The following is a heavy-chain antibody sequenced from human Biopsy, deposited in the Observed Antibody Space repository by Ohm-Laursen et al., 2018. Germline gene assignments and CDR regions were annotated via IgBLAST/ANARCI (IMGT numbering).Heavy chain of an antibody. CDR3: ARGGSGSGYYGMDV. CDR2: IIPIVGIT. J-gene: IGHJ6*02. D-gene: IGHD3-10*01. Sequence: ASVTVSCQASGDTFSRSAFFWVRQAPGQGLVYLGRIIPIVGITNHAQTFQGRITLTADKSTFMVYMELSRLRSDDTAIYYCARGGSGSGYYGMDVWGQGATVSVSS. V-gene: IGHV1-69*04. CDR1: GDTFSRSA.